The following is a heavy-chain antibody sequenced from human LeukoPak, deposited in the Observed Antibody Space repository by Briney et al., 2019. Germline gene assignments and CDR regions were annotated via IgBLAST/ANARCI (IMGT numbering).Heavy chain of an antibody. Sequence: GGSLRLSCAASGFTFSTYSMNWVRQAPGKGLEWVSSMSSGSSFIYYADSVKGRFTISRDNSKQTLDLQMNSLRPEDTAVYYCARSGYSTGWYIWYLDLWGRGTLVTVSS. D-gene: IGHD6-19*01. CDR3: ARSGYSTGWYIWYLDL. V-gene: IGHV3-21*01. J-gene: IGHJ2*01. CDR2: MSSGSSFI. CDR1: GFTFSTYS.